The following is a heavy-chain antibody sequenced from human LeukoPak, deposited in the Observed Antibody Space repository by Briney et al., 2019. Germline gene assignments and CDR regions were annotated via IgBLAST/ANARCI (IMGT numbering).Heavy chain of an antibody. CDR3: ARDGYSSSIDY. CDR1: GGSFSGYY. J-gene: IGHJ4*02. D-gene: IGHD6-13*01. CDR2: INHSGST. Sequence: KSSETLSLTCAVYGGSFSGYYWSWIRQPPGKGLEWIGEINHSGSTNYNPSLKSRVTISVDTSKNQFSLKLSSVTAADTAVYYCARDGYSSSIDYWGQGTLVTVSS. V-gene: IGHV4-34*01.